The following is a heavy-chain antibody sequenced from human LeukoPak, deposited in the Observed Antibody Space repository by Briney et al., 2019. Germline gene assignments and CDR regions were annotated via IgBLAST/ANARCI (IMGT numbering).Heavy chain of an antibody. CDR1: GGTFSSYA. V-gene: IGHV1-69*05. D-gene: IGHD2-2*02. CDR3: ARGPHTRYCSSTSCYTKAFDI. CDR2: IIPIFGTA. Sequence: SVKVSCKASGGTFSSYAISWVRQAPGQGLEWMGGIIPIFGTANYAQKFQGRVTITTDESTSTAYMELSSLRSEDAAVYYCARGPHTRYCSSTSCYTKAFDIWGQGTMVTVSS. J-gene: IGHJ3*02.